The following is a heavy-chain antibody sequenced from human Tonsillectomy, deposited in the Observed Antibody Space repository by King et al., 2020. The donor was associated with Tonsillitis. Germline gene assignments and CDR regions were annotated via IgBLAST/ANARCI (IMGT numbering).Heavy chain of an antibody. CDR2: IKQDGSEK. Sequence: DVQLVESGGGLVQPGGSLRLSCAASGFTFSSYWMSWVRQAPGKGLEWVANIKQDGSEKYYVDSVKGRFTISRDNAKNSLYLQMNSLRAEDTAVYYCAGDSGYNWNSGAFDIWGQGTMVTVSS. CDR3: AGDSGYNWNSGAFDI. D-gene: IGHD1-7*01. V-gene: IGHV3-7*01. J-gene: IGHJ3*02. CDR1: GFTFSSYW.